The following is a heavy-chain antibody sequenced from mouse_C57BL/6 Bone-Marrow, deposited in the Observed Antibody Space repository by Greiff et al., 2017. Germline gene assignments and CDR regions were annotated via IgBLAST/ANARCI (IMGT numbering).Heavy chain of an antibody. CDR3: VRATTVVVDY. CDR2: IRSKSNNYAT. CDR1: GFSFNTYA. V-gene: IGHV10-1*01. D-gene: IGHD1-1*01. J-gene: IGHJ2*01. Sequence: EVKLVESGGGLVQPKGSLKLSCAASGFSFNTYAMNWVRQAPGKGLEWVARIRSKSNNYATYYADSVKDRFTISRDDSESMLYLQMNNLKTEDTAMYYCVRATTVVVDYWGQGTTLTVSS.